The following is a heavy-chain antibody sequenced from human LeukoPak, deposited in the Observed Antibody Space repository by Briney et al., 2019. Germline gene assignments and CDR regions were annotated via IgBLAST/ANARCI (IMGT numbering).Heavy chain of an antibody. CDR3: ARAVTMVRAAFSP. Sequence: ASVKVSCKAFGYTFTSYYMHWVRQAPGQRLEWMGIINPSGGSTSYAQKFQGRVTMTRDTSTSTVYMELSSLRSEDTAVYYCARAVTMVRAAFSPWGQGTLVTVSS. CDR2: INPSGGST. D-gene: IGHD3-10*01. CDR1: GYTFTSYY. V-gene: IGHV1-46*01. J-gene: IGHJ5*02.